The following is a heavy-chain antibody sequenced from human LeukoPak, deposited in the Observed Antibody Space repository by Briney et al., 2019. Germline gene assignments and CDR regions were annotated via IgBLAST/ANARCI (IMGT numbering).Heavy chain of an antibody. J-gene: IGHJ4*02. CDR3: ARDSLYDSGDYGTDY. CDR2: ISSSSIYI. V-gene: IGHV3-21*01. D-gene: IGHD4-17*01. CDR1: GFTFSTYY. Sequence: GGSLRLSCAASGFTFSTYYMNWVRQAPGKGLEWVSSISSSSIYIYYADSVKGRFTISRDNAKNSLYLQMNSLRAEDTAVYYCARDSLYDSGDYGTDYWGQGTLVTVSS.